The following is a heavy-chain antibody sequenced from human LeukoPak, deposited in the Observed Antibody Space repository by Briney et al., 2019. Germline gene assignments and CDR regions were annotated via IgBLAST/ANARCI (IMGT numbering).Heavy chain of an antibody. CDR3: TRSRITIFGVAVNYFDY. J-gene: IGHJ4*02. Sequence: PGGSLRLSCAASGFSFSTYAMAWVRQAPGKGLEWVSAIGGSGEYTFYADSVKGRFTTSRDNSKNTLYLQMNSLRAEDTAVYYCTRSRITIFGVAVNYFDYWGQGTLVTVSS. CDR1: GFSFSTYA. CDR2: IGGSGEYT. V-gene: IGHV3-23*01. D-gene: IGHD3-3*01.